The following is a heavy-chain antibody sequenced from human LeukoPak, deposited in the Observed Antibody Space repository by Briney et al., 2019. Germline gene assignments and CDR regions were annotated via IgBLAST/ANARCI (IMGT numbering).Heavy chain of an antibody. CDR3: ARDFSGSWGVSY. CDR1: GFTFSSYG. D-gene: IGHD1-26*01. Sequence: QTGRSLRLSCAASGFTFSSYGMHWVRQAPGKGLEWVALIWYDGSNKYYADSVKGRFTISRDNSKNTLYLRMNSLRAEDTAVYYCARDFSGSWGVSYWGQGTLVTVSS. V-gene: IGHV3-33*01. J-gene: IGHJ4*02. CDR2: IWYDGSNK.